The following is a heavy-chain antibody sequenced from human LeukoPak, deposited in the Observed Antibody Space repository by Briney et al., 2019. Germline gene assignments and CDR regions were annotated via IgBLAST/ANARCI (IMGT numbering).Heavy chain of an antibody. CDR3: ARPRSQWVHFDY. J-gene: IGHJ4*02. CDR2: IIPIFGTA. Sequence: ASVKVSCKASGGTFSSYAISWLRQAPGQGLEWMGGIIPIFGTANYAQKFQGRVTITADESTSTAYMELSSLRSVDTAVYYCARPRSQWVHFDYWGQGTLVTVSS. CDR1: GGTFSSYA. D-gene: IGHD2-8*01. V-gene: IGHV1-69*13.